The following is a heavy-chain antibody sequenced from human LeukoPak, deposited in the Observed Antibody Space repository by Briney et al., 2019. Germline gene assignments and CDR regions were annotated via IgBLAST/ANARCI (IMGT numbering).Heavy chain of an antibody. D-gene: IGHD2-2*01. CDR3: AGGITSLAY. CDR2: VSSSSSYT. CDR1: GFTFSDYY. J-gene: IGHJ4*02. V-gene: IGHV3-11*05. Sequence: GGSLRLSCAASGFTFSDYYMSWIRQAPGKGLEWVSYVSSSSSYTNYADSVKGRFTISRDNAKSSLYLQMNSLRAEDTAVYYCAGGITSLAYWGQGTLVTVSS.